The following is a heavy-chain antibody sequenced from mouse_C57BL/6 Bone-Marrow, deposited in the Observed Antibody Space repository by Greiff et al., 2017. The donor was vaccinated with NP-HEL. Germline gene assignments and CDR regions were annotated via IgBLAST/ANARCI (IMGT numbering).Heavy chain of an antibody. CDR2: IDPSDSYP. D-gene: IGHD1-1*01. J-gene: IGHJ1*03. Sequence: VQLQQPGAELVMPGASVKLSCKASGYTFTSYWMHWVKQRPGQGLEWIGEIDPSDSYPNYNQKFKGKSTLTVDKSSSTAYMQLSSLTSEDSAVYYCARFLLLYWYFDVWGTGTTVTVSS. V-gene: IGHV1-69*01. CDR3: ARFLLLYWYFDV. CDR1: GYTFTSYW.